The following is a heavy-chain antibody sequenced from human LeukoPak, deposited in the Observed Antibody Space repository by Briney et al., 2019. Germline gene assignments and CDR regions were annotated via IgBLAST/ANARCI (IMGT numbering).Heavy chain of an antibody. CDR3: AKERRDSEAYFDY. D-gene: IGHD2-15*01. Sequence: PGGSLRLSCAASGFTFSSYSMNWVRQAPGKGLEWVSAISGSGGSTYYADSVKGRFTISRDNSKNTLYLQMNSLRAEDTAVYYCAKERRDSEAYFDYWGQGTLVTVSS. J-gene: IGHJ4*02. CDR1: GFTFSSYS. CDR2: ISGSGGST. V-gene: IGHV3-23*01.